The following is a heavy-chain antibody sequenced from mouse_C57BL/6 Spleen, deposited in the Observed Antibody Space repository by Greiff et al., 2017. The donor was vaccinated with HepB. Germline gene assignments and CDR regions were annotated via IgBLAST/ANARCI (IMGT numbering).Heavy chain of an antibody. CDR1: GYSFTSYW. V-gene: IGHV1-53*01. D-gene: IGHD1-1*01. J-gene: IGHJ3*01. CDR2: INPSNGGT. Sequence: QVQLQQPGPELVKPGASVKLSCKASGYSFTSYWMNWVKQRHGQGLEWIGKINPSNGGTNYNEKFKSKATLTVDKSSSTAYMQLNSLTSEDSAVYYCARGDYYGNDCVWFGCWGHVTPVTVSA. CDR3: ARGDYYGNDCVWFGC.